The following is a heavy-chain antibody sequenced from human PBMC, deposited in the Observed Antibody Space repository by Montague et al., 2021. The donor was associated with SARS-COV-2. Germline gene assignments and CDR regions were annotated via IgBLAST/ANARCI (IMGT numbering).Heavy chain of an antibody. J-gene: IGHJ2*01. Sequence: SETLSLTCTVSGDSISSSMKYWGWIRQPPGKGLEWIGIIFYSGVTYYSPSLKSRVTIFVDTSKNEFSLKLNSVTAADTAVYYCARAGSQRFFEFWGRGTLVTVSS. CDR1: GDSISSSMKY. V-gene: IGHV4-39*01. CDR3: ARAGSQRFFEF. CDR2: IFYSGVT. D-gene: IGHD1-1*01.